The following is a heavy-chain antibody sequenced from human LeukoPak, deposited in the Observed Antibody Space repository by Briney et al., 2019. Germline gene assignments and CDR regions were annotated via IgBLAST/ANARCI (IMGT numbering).Heavy chain of an antibody. V-gene: IGHV4-34*01. CDR3: AAAAGQLDV. CDR1: GGSFSGYY. D-gene: IGHD6-13*01. CDR2: LNHSGST. Sequence: PSETLSLTCAVYGGSFSGYYWSWIRQPPGKGLEWIGELNHSGSTNYNPSLKGRVTISVDTSKNQFSLKLSSVTAADTAVYYCAAAAGQLDVWGKGTTVTVSS. J-gene: IGHJ6*04.